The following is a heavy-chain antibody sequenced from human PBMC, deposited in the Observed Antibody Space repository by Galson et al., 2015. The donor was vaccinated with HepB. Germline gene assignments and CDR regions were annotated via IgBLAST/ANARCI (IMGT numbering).Heavy chain of an antibody. Sequence: SLRLSCAASGFTFSSYSMNWVRQAPGKGLEWVSSISSSSSYIYYADSVKGRFTISRDNAKNSLYLQMNSLRAEDTAVYYCARDSREQQLGIYGMDVWGQGTTVTVSS. CDR1: GFTFSSYS. D-gene: IGHD6-13*01. CDR2: ISSSSSYI. CDR3: ARDSREQQLGIYGMDV. J-gene: IGHJ6*02. V-gene: IGHV3-21*01.